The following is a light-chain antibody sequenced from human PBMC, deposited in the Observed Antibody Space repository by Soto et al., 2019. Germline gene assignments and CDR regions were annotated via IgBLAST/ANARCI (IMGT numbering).Light chain of an antibody. Sequence: DIQLTQSPSFLSASLGDTVTITCRASQGISRYLAWYQQKPGRAPKLLIFAASTLHSGVPSRFSGSGSGTEFTLTISSLQPEDFGTYYCQQLNSYPSTFGQGTRLEIK. CDR3: QQLNSYPST. CDR1: QGISRY. V-gene: IGKV1-9*01. CDR2: AAS. J-gene: IGKJ5*01.